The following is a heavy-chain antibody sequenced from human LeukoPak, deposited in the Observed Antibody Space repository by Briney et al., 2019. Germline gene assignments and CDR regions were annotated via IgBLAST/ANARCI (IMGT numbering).Heavy chain of an antibody. J-gene: IGHJ4*02. Sequence: SQTLSLTCTTSGGSFSWGGSYWSWIRQPPGKGLEWNGYIFHNGDTYYNSSLKSRVTISVDTSKNQFSLKLSSVTAADTAVYYCATSRGYWGQGTLVTVSS. V-gene: IGHV4-30-2*01. CDR2: IFHNGDT. CDR3: ATSRGY. CDR1: GGSFSWGGSY.